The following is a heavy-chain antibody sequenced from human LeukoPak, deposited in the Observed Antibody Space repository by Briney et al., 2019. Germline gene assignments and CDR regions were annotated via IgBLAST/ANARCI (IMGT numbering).Heavy chain of an antibody. D-gene: IGHD5-24*01. Sequence: GGSLRLSCAASGFTFSDYYVSWIRQAPGKGLEWVSYISSSGSTIYYADSVKGRFTISRDNAKNSLYLQMNSLRAEDTAVYYCARGGVRWLAISGFFAYWGQGTLVTVSS. CDR2: ISSSGSTI. CDR3: ARGGVRWLAISGFFAY. V-gene: IGHV3-11*01. CDR1: GFTFSDYY. J-gene: IGHJ4*02.